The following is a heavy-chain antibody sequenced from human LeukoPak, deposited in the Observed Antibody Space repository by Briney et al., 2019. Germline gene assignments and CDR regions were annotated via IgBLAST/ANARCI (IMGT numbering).Heavy chain of an antibody. CDR2: IKQDGSEK. D-gene: IGHD3-10*01. CDR3: AREGYYGSGSPPSLYFDY. J-gene: IGHJ4*02. Sequence: GGSLRLSCAASGFTFSTSWMSWVRQAPGKGLEWVANIKQDGSEKYYVDSVKGRFTISRDNSRSTLYLQMNSLRPEDTAIYYCAREGYYGSGSPPSLYFDYWGQGTLVTVSS. V-gene: IGHV3-7*01. CDR1: GFTFSTSW.